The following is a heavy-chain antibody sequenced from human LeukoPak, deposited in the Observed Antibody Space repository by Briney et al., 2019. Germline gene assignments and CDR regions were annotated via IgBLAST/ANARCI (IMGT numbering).Heavy chain of an antibody. J-gene: IGHJ4*02. Sequence: VGSLRLSCAASGFTFSSYAMSWVRQAPGKGLEWVSAISGSGGSTYYADSVKGRFTISRDNSKNTLYLQMNSLRAEDTAVYYCAKGIAAAGTGTGNDYWGQGTLVTVSS. D-gene: IGHD6-13*01. V-gene: IGHV3-23*01. CDR2: ISGSGGST. CDR1: GFTFSSYA. CDR3: AKGIAAAGTGTGNDY.